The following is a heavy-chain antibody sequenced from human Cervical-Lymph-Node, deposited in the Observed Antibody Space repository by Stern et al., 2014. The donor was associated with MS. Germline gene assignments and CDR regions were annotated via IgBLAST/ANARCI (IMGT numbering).Heavy chain of an antibody. D-gene: IGHD2-21*01. J-gene: IGHJ3*02. CDR1: GAPVSSGGYY. Sequence: VQLVESGPGLVKPSQTLSLSCTVSGAPVSSGGYYWTWIRQLPGKGLEGVGYIHHTGATFYNPSLKSRVAISVDTSENQFSLKLTSVTAADTAVYYCAAIGPRMEGACFDIWGQGTMVTVSS. CDR3: AAIGPRMEGACFDI. V-gene: IGHV4-31*03. CDR2: IHHTGAT.